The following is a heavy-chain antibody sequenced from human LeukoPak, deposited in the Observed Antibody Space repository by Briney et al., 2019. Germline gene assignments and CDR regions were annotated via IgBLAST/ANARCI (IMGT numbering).Heavy chain of an antibody. J-gene: IGHJ4*02. CDR3: AKSFGVVTEPFDY. CDR2: ISGSGGST. D-gene: IGHD3-3*01. V-gene: IGHV3-23*01. Sequence: GGSLRLSCATSGFTFSSYAMSWARHAPGKGLEWVSAISGSGGSTYYADSVKGRFTISRDNSKNTLYLQMNSLGAEDTAVYYCAKSFGVVTEPFDYWGQGTLVTVSS. CDR1: GFTFSSYA.